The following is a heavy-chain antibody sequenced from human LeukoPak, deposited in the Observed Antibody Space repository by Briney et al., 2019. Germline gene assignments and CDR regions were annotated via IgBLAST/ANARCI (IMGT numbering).Heavy chain of an antibody. Sequence: GGSLRLSSAASGFTFSSYGMHWVRQAPGKGLERVAVIWYDGSNKYYVDSVKGRFTISRDNSKNTLYLQMNSLRAEDTAVYYCARDMAPYDSSGYYSHYYYGMDVWGQGTTVTVSS. V-gene: IGHV3-33*01. CDR2: IWYDGSNK. J-gene: IGHJ6*02. CDR3: ARDMAPYDSSGYYSHYYYGMDV. CDR1: GFTFSSYG. D-gene: IGHD3-22*01.